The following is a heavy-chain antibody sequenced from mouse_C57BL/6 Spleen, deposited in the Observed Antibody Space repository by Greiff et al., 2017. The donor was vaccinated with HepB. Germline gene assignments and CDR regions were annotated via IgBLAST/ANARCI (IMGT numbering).Heavy chain of an antibody. V-gene: IGHV1-61*01. CDR3: ARPYGNYDPLFAY. J-gene: IGHJ3*01. CDR2: IYPSDSET. CDR1: GYTFTSYW. D-gene: IGHD2-10*02. Sequence: QVQLQQSGAELVRPGSSVKLSCKASGYTFTSYWMDWVKQRPGQGLEWIGNIYPSDSETHYNQKFKDKATLTVDKSSSTAYMQLSSLTSEDSAVYYCARPYGNYDPLFAYWGQGTLVTVSA.